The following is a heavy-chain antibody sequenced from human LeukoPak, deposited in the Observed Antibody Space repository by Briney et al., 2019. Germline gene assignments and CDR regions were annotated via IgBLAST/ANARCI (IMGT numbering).Heavy chain of an antibody. J-gene: IGHJ4*02. CDR2: IYYSGST. V-gene: IGHV4-61*08. Sequence: SETLSLTCTVSGGSISSGGYYWSWIRQHPGKGLEWIGYIYYSGSTKYNPSLKSRVTISVDTSKNQFSLKLSSVTAADTAVYYCARWYSSGWAFDYWGREPWSPSPQ. CDR3: ARWYSSGWAFDY. CDR1: GGSISSGGYY. D-gene: IGHD6-19*01.